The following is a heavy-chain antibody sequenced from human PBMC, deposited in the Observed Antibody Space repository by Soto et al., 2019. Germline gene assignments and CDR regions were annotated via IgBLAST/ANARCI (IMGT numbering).Heavy chain of an antibody. V-gene: IGHV1-2*02. CDR2: INPNSGST. D-gene: IGHD2-15*01. J-gene: IGHJ6*03. Sequence: ASVKVSCKASGYTFTGYYMHWVRQAPGQGLEWMGWINPNSGSTSYAQKFQGRVTMTRDTSISTAYMELSSLRSEDTAVYYCARASYCSGGSCYSVGDYYYMDVWGKGTTVTVSS. CDR3: ARASYCSGGSCYSVGDYYYMDV. CDR1: GYTFTGYY.